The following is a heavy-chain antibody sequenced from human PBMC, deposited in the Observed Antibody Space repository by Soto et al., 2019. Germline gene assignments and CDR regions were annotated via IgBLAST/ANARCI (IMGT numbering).Heavy chain of an antibody. Sequence: PSETLSLTCTVSGGSISSGDYYWSWIRQPPGKGLEWIGYIYYSGSTYYNPSLKSRVTISVDTSKNQFSLKLSSVTAADTAVYYCARDSVEDYYGSGSYSIGMDVWGQGTTVTVSS. J-gene: IGHJ6*02. CDR2: IYYSGST. V-gene: IGHV4-30-4*01. CDR1: GGSISSGDYY. CDR3: ARDSVEDYYGSGSYSIGMDV. D-gene: IGHD3-10*01.